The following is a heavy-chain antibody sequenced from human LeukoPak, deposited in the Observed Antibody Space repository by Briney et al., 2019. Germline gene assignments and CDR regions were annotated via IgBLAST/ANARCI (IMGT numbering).Heavy chain of an antibody. CDR1: GFTFSSYD. V-gene: IGHV3-13*01. CDR3: ARVDRLRVFDY. D-gene: IGHD3-10*01. CDR2: IGTAGDT. J-gene: IGHJ4*02. Sequence: GGSLRLSCAASGFTFSSYDMHWVRQTTGKGLEWVSAIGTAGDTYYPGSVKGRFTISRENAKNSLYLQMNSLRAEDTAVYYCARVDRLRVFDYWGQGTLVTVSS.